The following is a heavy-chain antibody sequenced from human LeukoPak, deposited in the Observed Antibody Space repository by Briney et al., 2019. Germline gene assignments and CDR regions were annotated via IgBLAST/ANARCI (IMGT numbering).Heavy chain of an antibody. CDR2: ISYDATNK. CDR3: ARDAGYYIYSYFMDV. V-gene: IGHV3-30*04. J-gene: IGHJ6*03. CDR1: GFTFSNNA. D-gene: IGHD3-9*01. Sequence: GRSLRLSCAASGFTFSNNAMHWVRQAPGKGLEWVALISYDATNKYYGDSVKGRFTISRDNSKNTLYLQMNSLRVEDTAVYYCARDAGYYIYSYFMDVWGKGTTVTVSS.